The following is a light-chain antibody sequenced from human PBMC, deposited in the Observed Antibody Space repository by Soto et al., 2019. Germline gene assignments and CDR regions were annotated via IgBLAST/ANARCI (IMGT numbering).Light chain of an antibody. CDR2: PNT. V-gene: IGLV1-40*01. CDR1: SSNIGAGFD. CDR3: QSYDSRLSEYV. J-gene: IGLJ1*01. Sequence: QSVLTQPPSLSGAPGQRVTISCTGSSSNIGAGFDVHWYQQVPGTAPRLLINPNTNRPSGVPDRFSGYKSGTSASLAITGLQPEDEADYFCQSYDSRLSEYVFGSGTKLTVL.